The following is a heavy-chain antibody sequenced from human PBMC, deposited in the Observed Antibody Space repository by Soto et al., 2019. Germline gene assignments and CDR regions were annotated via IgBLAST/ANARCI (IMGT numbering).Heavy chain of an antibody. CDR2: ISSSSSYI. Sequence: PGGSLRLSCAASGFTFSSYSMNWVRQAPGKGLEWVSSISSSSSYIYYADSVKGRFTISRDNAKNSLYLQMNSLRAEDTAVYYCARAHTRIAAADLFDYWGQGTLVTVSS. CDR3: ARAHTRIAAADLFDY. D-gene: IGHD6-13*01. CDR1: GFTFSSYS. J-gene: IGHJ4*02. V-gene: IGHV3-21*01.